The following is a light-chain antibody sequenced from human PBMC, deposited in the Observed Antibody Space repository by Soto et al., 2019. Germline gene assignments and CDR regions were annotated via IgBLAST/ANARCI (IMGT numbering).Light chain of an antibody. CDR1: QSVTSN. Sequence: EVVMAQSPVTLSVSPGEGATLSCRASQSVTSNLAWYQQKPGQAPRLLIYGASTRATGIPARFSGSGSGTEFTLTISGLQSEDFAVYYCQQYNNWPRTFGGGTEVEIK. CDR2: GAS. CDR3: QQYNNWPRT. J-gene: IGKJ4*01. V-gene: IGKV3-15*01.